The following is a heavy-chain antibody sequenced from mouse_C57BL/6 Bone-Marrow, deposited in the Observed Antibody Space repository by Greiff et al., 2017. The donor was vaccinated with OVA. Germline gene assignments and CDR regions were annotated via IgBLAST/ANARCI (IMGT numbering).Heavy chain of an antibody. J-gene: IGHJ3*01. V-gene: IGHV14-4*01. CDR1: GFNIKDDY. D-gene: IGHD2-10*02. Sequence: EVKLMESGAELVRPGASVKLSCTASGFNIKDDYMHWVKQRPEQGLEWIGWIDPENGDTEYASKFQGKATITADTSSNTAYLQLSSLTSEDTAVYYCTGYGHRGFAYWGQGTLVTVSA. CDR3: TGYGHRGFAY. CDR2: IDPENGDT.